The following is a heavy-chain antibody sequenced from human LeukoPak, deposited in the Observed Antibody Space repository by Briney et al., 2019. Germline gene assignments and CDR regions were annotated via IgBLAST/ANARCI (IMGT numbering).Heavy chain of an antibody. CDR1: GLTVSSNY. Sequence: GGSLRLSCVASGLTVSSNYMSWVRHAPGEGLEWVSVIYSAGNTYYADSVKGRFTISRHNSENTLYLQMNSLRVEDTAVYYCARGGTPGYSSGRIDYWGQGTLVTVSS. CDR2: IYSAGNT. J-gene: IGHJ4*02. V-gene: IGHV3-53*04. CDR3: ARGGTPGYSSGRIDY. D-gene: IGHD6-19*01.